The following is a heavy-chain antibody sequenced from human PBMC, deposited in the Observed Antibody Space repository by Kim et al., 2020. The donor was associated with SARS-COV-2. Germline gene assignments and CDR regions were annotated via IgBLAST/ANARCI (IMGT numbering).Heavy chain of an antibody. V-gene: IGHV3-13*04. Sequence: GGSLRLSCAASGFTFSSYDMHWVRQGTEKGLEWVSSIGTKADTYYPDSVKARFTISRENAKDSFYLQMNSLRAEDTAVYYCARGPIEEGIRATKGYFDLWGRGTVVTVSS. CDR1: GFTFSSYD. CDR2: IGTKADT. CDR3: ARGPIEEGIRATKGYFDL. J-gene: IGHJ2*01. D-gene: IGHD1-20*01.